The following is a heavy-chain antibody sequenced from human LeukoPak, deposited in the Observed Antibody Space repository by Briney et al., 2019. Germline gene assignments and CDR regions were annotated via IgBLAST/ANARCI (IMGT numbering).Heavy chain of an antibody. CDR3: ARVDMRYYYGMDV. CDR2: ISGSGGST. J-gene: IGHJ6*02. D-gene: IGHD3-9*01. V-gene: IGHV3-23*01. CDR1: GFTFSSYA. Sequence: GGSLRLSCAASGFTFSSYAMSWVRQAPGKGLEWVSAISGSGGSTYYADSVKGRFTISRDNSKNTLYLQMNSLRAEDTAVYYCARVDMRYYYGMDVWGQGTTVTVSS.